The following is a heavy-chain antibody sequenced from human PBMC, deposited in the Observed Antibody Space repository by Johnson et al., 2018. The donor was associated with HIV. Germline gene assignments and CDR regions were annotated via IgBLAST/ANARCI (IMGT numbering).Heavy chain of an antibody. V-gene: IGHV3-30*03. D-gene: IGHD6-13*01. J-gene: IGHJ3*02. CDR3: ARDKNNRIAAAALAAFDI. Sequence: QVQLVESGGGVVQPGRSLRLSCAASGFTFSNYGMHWVRQAPGKGLEWVAVISYDGSNKYYADSVKGRFTISRDNSKNTLYLQMNSLRAEDTAVYYCARDKNNRIAAAALAAFDIWGQGTMVTVSS. CDR2: ISYDGSNK. CDR1: GFTFSNYG.